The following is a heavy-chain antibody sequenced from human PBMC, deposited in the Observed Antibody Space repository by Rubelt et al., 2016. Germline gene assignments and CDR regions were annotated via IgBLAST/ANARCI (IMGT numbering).Heavy chain of an antibody. CDR3: ARDQYFSSWTRYYFDY. V-gene: IGHV3-69-1*01. CDR2: ISSGSHI. CDR1: GFIFSTYW. D-gene: IGHD6-13*01. Sequence: QLGMRGGGLVQPGGSLRLSCSASGFIFSTYWMTWVRQAPGKGLEWVSSISSGSHIYFADSVKGRFTISRDNGKNSLYLQMNSLRAEDTAVYYCARDQYFSSWTRYYFDYWGQGTLVTVSS. J-gene: IGHJ4*02.